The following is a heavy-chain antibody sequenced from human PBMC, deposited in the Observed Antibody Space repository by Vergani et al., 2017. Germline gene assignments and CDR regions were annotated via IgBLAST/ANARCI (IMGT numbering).Heavy chain of an antibody. CDR1: GFTFSSYA. D-gene: IGHD3-3*01. CDR3: ATNLRFLDGLRPGSN. J-gene: IGHJ4*02. CDR2: ISGSGGST. Sequence: EVQLLESGGGLVQPGGSLRLSCAASGFTFSSYAMSWVRQAPGKGLEWVSAISGSGGSTYYTDSVKGRFTISRDNSKNTLYLHMNSLRAEDTAVYYCATNLRFLDGLRPGSNWGQGTLVTVSS. V-gene: IGHV3-23*01.